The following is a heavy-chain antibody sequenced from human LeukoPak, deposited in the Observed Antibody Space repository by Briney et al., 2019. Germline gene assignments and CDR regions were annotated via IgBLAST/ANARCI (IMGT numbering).Heavy chain of an antibody. V-gene: IGHV3-48*01. D-gene: IGHD2-2*01. Sequence: GGSLRLSCAASGFTFSSYSMNWVRQAPGKGLEWVSYISSSSSTIYYADSVKGRFTISRDNSKNTLYLQMNSLRAEDTAVYYCAKAAAIVVVPAAIHFDYWGQGTLVTVSS. CDR2: ISSSSSTI. J-gene: IGHJ4*02. CDR3: AKAAAIVVVPAAIHFDY. CDR1: GFTFSSYS.